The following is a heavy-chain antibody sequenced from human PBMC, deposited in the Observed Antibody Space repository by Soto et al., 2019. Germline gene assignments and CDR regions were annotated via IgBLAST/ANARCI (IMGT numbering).Heavy chain of an antibody. V-gene: IGHV4-4*07. J-gene: IGHJ5*02. Sequence: SDTLSLTCTFSGFSISSYYWSWIRQPAGKGLEWIGRIYTSGSTNYNPSLKSRVTMSVDTSKNQFSLKLSSVTAADTAVYYCARDTQVSGWFDPWGQGTLVTVS. CDR3: ARDTQVSGWFDP. CDR1: GFSISSYY. CDR2: IYTSGST.